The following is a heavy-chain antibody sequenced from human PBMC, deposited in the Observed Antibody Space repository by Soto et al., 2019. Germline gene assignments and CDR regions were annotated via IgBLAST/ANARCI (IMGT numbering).Heavy chain of an antibody. D-gene: IGHD2-8*01. J-gene: IGHJ3*02. Sequence: VSXRLSWAAAGFTFNGKKYVTWVLQAPGKGLEWVSALYIADGTFYADSVKGRFTVSIDSPKNTVYLQMNNLSPEDTAVYYCATWMLREHAFDSWGLGTMVIVS. CDR1: GFTFNGKKY. CDR2: LYIADGT. V-gene: IGHV3-53*01. CDR3: ATWMLREHAFDS.